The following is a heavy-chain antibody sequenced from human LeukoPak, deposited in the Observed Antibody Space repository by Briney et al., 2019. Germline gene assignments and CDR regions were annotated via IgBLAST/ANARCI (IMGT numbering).Heavy chain of an antibody. V-gene: IGHV3-30-3*01. J-gene: IGHJ4*02. CDR3: ARDPDSYDSSGYHFDY. Sequence: GGSLRLSCAASGFTFSSYAMHWVRQAPGKGLEWVAVISYDGSNKYYADSVKGRFTISRDNSKNTLYLQMNSLRAEDTAVYYYARDPDSYDSSGYHFDYWGQGTLVTVSS. CDR2: ISYDGSNK. D-gene: IGHD3-22*01. CDR1: GFTFSSYA.